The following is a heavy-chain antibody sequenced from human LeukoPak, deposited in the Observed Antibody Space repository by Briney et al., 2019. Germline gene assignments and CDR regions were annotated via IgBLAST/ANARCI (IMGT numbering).Heavy chain of an antibody. Sequence: ASVKVSCKASGYTFTGYYMHWVRQAPGQGLEWMGWINPNSGGTNYAQRFQGRVTMTRDTSISTAYMELSRLRSDDTAVYYCARGADIVVVTASDYWGQGTLVTVSS. CDR2: INPNSGGT. D-gene: IGHD2-21*02. CDR1: GYTFTGYY. CDR3: ARGADIVVVTASDY. J-gene: IGHJ4*02. V-gene: IGHV1-2*02.